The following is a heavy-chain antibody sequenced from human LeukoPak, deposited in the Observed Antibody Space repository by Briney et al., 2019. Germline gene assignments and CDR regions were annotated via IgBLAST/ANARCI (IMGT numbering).Heavy chain of an antibody. CDR2: IHSGGST. Sequence: PGGSLRLSCAASGFTVSSNYMSWVRQAPGKGLEWVSVIHSGGSTYYADSVKGRFTISRDNSKNTMYLQMNSLRAEDTAVYYCARERACSSTSCPVGYWGQGTLVTVSS. CDR1: GFTVSSNY. D-gene: IGHD2-2*01. V-gene: IGHV3-66*01. CDR3: ARERACSSTSCPVGY. J-gene: IGHJ4*02.